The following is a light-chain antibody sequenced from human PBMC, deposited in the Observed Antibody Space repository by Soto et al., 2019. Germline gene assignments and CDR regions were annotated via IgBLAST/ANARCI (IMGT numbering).Light chain of an antibody. CDR3: QQDHNLLT. CDR2: GAS. J-gene: IGKJ4*01. Sequence: EVVMKQSPATLPVPPGERTTLSCRASQSGSSNLAWYRQKPGQAPRLLIYGASTRATDIPAKFSGSGSGTEVTLTISSLQSEDFAVYYCQQDHNLLTFGGGTKVEIK. V-gene: IGKV3-15*01. CDR1: QSGSSN.